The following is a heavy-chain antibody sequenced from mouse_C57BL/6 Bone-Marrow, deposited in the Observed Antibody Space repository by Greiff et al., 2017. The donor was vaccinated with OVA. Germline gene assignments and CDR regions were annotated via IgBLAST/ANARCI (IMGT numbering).Heavy chain of an antibody. D-gene: IGHD1-1*02. CDR2: IDPSDSYT. V-gene: IGHV1-50*01. Sequence: QVQLQQPGAELVKPGASVKLSCKASGYTFTSYWMQWVKQRPGQGLEWIGEIDPSDSYTNYNQKFKGKATLTVDTSSSTAYMQLSSLTSEDSAVYYCAREPYYASYYFDYWGQSTTLTVSS. J-gene: IGHJ2*01. CDR3: AREPYYASYYFDY. CDR1: GYTFTSYW.